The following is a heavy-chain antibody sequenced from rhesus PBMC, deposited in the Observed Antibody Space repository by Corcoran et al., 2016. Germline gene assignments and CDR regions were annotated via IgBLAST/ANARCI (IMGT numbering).Heavy chain of an antibody. V-gene: IGHV5-2*01. J-gene: IGHJ4*01. CDR2: IDPSDSDT. CDR3: ASGSSFVY. CDR1: GYSFNSYW. Sequence: EVQLVQSGAEVKRPGESLKISCKTSGYSFNSYWISWVRQMPGKGQEWMGAIDPSDSDTKYSPSFHSQVTISADKSISTAYLQWSSLKASDSATYYCASGSSFVYWGQGVLVTVSS. D-gene: IGHD6-43*01.